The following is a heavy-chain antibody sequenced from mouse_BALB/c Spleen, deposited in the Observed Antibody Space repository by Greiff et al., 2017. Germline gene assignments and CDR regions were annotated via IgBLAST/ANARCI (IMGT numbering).Heavy chain of an antibody. V-gene: IGHV1-62-2*01. CDR3: ARHGRGIYYDYDVWFAY. Sequence: VQLQQSGPELVRPGASVKMSCKASGYTFTSYWMHWVKQRSGQGLEWIGWFYPGSGSIKYNEKFKDKATLTADKSSSTVYMELSRLTSEDSAVYFCARHGRGIYYDYDVWFAYWGQGTLVTVSA. D-gene: IGHD2-4*01. CDR1: GYTFTSYW. CDR2: FYPGSGSI. J-gene: IGHJ3*01.